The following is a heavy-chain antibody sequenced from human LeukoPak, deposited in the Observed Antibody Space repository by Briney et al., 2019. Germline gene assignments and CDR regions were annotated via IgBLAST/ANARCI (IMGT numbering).Heavy chain of an antibody. D-gene: IGHD6-6*01. V-gene: IGHV6-1*01. CDR1: GDSVSSNSAA. Sequence: SQTLSLTCAISGDSVSSNSAAWNWIRQSPSRGLEWLGRTYYRSKWYNDYVVFVESRIIINSDTSRNQFSLQRNSVTPEDTAVYYCASAPLDYSSSSYYYYYMDVWGKGTTVTVSS. CDR2: TYYRSKWYN. CDR3: ASAPLDYSSSSYYYYYMDV. J-gene: IGHJ6*03.